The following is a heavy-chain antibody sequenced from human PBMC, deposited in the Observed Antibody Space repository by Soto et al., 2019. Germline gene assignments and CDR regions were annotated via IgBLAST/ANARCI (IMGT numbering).Heavy chain of an antibody. V-gene: IGHV4-34*01. CDR2: INHSGST. D-gene: IGHD3-3*01. J-gene: IGHJ6*02. CDR1: GGSFSGYY. Sequence: SETQSLTCAVYGGSFSGYYWSWIRQPPGKGLEWIGEINHSGSTNYNPSLKSRVTISVDTSKNQFSLKLSSVTAADTAVYYCARRGGYYDFWSGYYYYGMDVWGQGTTVTVSS. CDR3: ARRGGYYDFWSGYYYYGMDV.